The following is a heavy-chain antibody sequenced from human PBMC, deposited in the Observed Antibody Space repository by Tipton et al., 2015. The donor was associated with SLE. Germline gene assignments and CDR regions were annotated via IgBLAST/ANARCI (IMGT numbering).Heavy chain of an antibody. V-gene: IGHV4-39*01. Sequence: TLSLTCTVSGGSISSSSYYWGWIRQPPGKGLEWIGSIYYSGSTYYNPSLKSRVTISVDTSKNQFSLKLRSVTAADTAVYYCARQLRFLEWLSHTFDYWGQGTLVTVSS. J-gene: IGHJ4*02. D-gene: IGHD3-3*01. CDR3: ARQLRFLEWLSHTFDY. CDR1: GGSISSSSYY. CDR2: IYYSGST.